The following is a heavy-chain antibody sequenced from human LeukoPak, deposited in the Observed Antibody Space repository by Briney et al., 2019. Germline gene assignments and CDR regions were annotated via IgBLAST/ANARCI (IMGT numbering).Heavy chain of an antibody. CDR1: GGSISSYY. CDR3: ARTRYYLDAFDI. J-gene: IGHJ3*02. V-gene: IGHV4-59*01. CDR2: IYYSGST. D-gene: IGHD3-10*01. Sequence: SEPLSLTCTLSGGSISSYYWSWIRQPPGKGREWIGYIYYSGSTNYNPSLKSRVTISVDTSKNQFSLKLSSVTAADTAVYYCARTRYYLDAFDIWGQGTMVTVSS.